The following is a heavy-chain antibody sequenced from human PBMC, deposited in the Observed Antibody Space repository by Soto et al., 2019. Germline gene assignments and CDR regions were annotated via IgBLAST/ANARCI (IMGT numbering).Heavy chain of an antibody. V-gene: IGHV1-69*13. CDR3: ARAASTLAYDSSGYPIDY. D-gene: IGHD3-22*01. CDR1: GGTFSSYA. CDR2: IIPIFGTA. J-gene: IGHJ4*02. Sequence: GASVKVSCKASGGTFSSYAISWVRQAPGQGLEWMGGIIPIFGTANYAQKFQGRVTITADESTSTAYMELSSLRSEDTAVYYCARAASTLAYDSSGYPIDYWGQGTLVTVSS.